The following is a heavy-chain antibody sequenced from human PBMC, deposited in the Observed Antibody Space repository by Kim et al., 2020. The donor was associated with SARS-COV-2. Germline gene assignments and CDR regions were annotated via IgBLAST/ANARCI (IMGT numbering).Heavy chain of an antibody. V-gene: IGHV1-69*04. CDR3: ARSARGIHDYGGYFDY. Sequence: SVKVSCKASGGTFSSYAISWVRQAPGQGLEWMGRIIPILGIANYAQKFQGRVTITADKSTSTAYMELSSLRSEDTAVYYCARSARGIHDYGGYFDYWGQGTLVTVSS. D-gene: IGHD4-17*01. CDR2: IIPILGIA. CDR1: GGTFSSYA. J-gene: IGHJ4*02.